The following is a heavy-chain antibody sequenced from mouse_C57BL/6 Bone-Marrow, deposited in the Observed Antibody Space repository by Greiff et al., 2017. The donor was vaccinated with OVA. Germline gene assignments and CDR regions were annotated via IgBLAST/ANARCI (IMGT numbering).Heavy chain of an antibody. CDR3: ARDRKGLRRNAMDY. CDR2: ISDGGSYT. D-gene: IGHD2-4*01. V-gene: IGHV5-4*01. J-gene: IGHJ4*01. CDR1: GFTFSSYA. Sequence: EVQRVESGGGLVKPGGSLKLSCAASGFTFSSYAMSWVRQTPEKRLEWVATISDGGSYTYYPDNVKGRFTISRDNAKNNLYLQMSHLKSEDIAMYYCARDRKGLRRNAMDYWGQGTSVTVSS.